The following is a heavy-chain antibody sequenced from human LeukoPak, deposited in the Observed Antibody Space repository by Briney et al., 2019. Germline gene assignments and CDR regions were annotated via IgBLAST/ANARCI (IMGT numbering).Heavy chain of an antibody. Sequence: SETLSLTCTVSGGSISSYYWSWIRQPPGKGLEWIGYIYYSGSTNYNPSLKSRVTISVDTSKNQFSLKLSSVTAADTAVYYCASYSYYYDSSGYFDYWGQGTLVTISS. J-gene: IGHJ4*02. CDR3: ASYSYYYDSSGYFDY. CDR1: GGSISSYY. CDR2: IYYSGST. V-gene: IGHV4-59*01. D-gene: IGHD3-22*01.